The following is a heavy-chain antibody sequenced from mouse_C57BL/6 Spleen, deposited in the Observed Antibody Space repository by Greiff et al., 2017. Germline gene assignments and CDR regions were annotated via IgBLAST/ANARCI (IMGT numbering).Heavy chain of an antibody. CDR3: ARSVPLITPVVATDFDY. J-gene: IGHJ2*01. D-gene: IGHD1-1*01. Sequence: VQLKQSVAELVRPGASVKLSCTASGFNIKNTYMHWVKQRPEQGLEWIGRIDPANGNTKYAPKFQGKATITADTSSNTAYLQLSSLTSEDTAIYYCARSVPLITPVVATDFDYWGQGTTLTVSS. CDR1: GFNIKNTY. CDR2: IDPANGNT. V-gene: IGHV14-3*01.